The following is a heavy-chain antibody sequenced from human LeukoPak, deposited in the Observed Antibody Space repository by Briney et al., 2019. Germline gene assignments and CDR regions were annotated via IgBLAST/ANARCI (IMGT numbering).Heavy chain of an antibody. J-gene: IGHJ4*02. CDR3: ARDKLGCSSTSCSGGGY. CDR1: GGSISSGGYY. CDR2: IYHSGST. Sequence: SQTLSLTCTVSGGSISSGGYYWSWIRQPPGKGLEWIGYIYHSGSTYYNPSLKSRVTISVDRSKNQFSLKPSSVTAADTAVYYCARDKLGCSSTSCSGGGYWGQGTLVTVSS. V-gene: IGHV4-30-2*01. D-gene: IGHD2-2*01.